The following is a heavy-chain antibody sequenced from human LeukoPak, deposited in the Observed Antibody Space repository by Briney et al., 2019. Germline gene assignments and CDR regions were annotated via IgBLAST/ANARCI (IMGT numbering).Heavy chain of an antibody. Sequence: PGRSLRLSCAASGFTFSSYGMHWVRQAPGKGLEWVSDIYSGDNTCYADSVKGRFTISRDNSKNTLYLQMHSLRAEDTAVYYCARVVADGRGYYFDYWGQGTLVTVSS. CDR3: ARVVADGRGYYFDY. CDR1: GFTFSSYG. D-gene: IGHD6-25*01. V-gene: IGHV3-53*01. CDR2: IYSGDNT. J-gene: IGHJ4*02.